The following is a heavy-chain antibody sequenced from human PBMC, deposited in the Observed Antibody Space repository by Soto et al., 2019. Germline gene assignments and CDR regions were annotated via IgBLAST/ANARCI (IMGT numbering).Heavy chain of an antibody. CDR3: AKGRGGSGSLTPRVDF. CDR2: ISGGGDTT. Sequence: EVQLLESGGGLVQPGGSLRLSCAASGFTFNNYAMTWVRQAPGKGLEWVSAISGGGDTTSYADSVKGRFTVSRDGSKHTVYLQMSSLRAEDTALYYCAKGRGGSGSLTPRVDFWGKGTLVTVSS. J-gene: IGHJ4*02. V-gene: IGHV3-23*01. D-gene: IGHD3-10*01. CDR1: GFTFNNYA.